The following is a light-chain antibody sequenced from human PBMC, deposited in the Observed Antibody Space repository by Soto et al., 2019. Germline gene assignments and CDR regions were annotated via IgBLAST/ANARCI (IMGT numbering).Light chain of an antibody. CDR1: ESINRH. CDR3: QQSYSTLSIT. Sequence: DIQMTQSPSSLSASVGDRVTITCRASESINRHLNWYQQKPGKAPKLLIYAASSLQNGVPSMFSGSGSGTDFTLTISNLQPEDFATYYCQQSYSTLSITFGQGTRLEIK. CDR2: AAS. V-gene: IGKV1-39*01. J-gene: IGKJ5*01.